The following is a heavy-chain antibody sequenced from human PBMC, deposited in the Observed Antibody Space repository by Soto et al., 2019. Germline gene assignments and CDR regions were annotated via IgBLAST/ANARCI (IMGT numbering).Heavy chain of an antibody. CDR1: GGSISSGDYY. CDR2: IYYSGST. CDR3: ARELDTLGGDAFDI. D-gene: IGHD3-16*01. V-gene: IGHV4-30-4*01. J-gene: IGHJ3*02. Sequence: SETLSLTCTVSGGSISSGDYYWIWIRQPPGKGLEWIGYIYYSGSTYYNPSLKSRVTISVDTSKNQFSLKLSSVTAADTAVYYCARELDTLGGDAFDIWGQGTMVTVSS.